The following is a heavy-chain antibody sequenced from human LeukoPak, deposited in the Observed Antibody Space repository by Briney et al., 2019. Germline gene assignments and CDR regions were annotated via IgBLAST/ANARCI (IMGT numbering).Heavy chain of an antibody. V-gene: IGHV3-9*01. J-gene: IGHJ6*02. Sequence: GGSLRLSCAASGFTFDDYAMHWVRQAPGKGLEWVSGISWNSGSIGYADSVKGRFTISRDNSKNTLYLQMNSLRAEDTAVYYCAKDSMIVVVQTHYYYGMDVWGQGTTVTVSS. CDR1: GFTFDDYA. CDR3: AKDSMIVVVQTHYYYGMDV. CDR2: ISWNSGSI. D-gene: IGHD3-22*01.